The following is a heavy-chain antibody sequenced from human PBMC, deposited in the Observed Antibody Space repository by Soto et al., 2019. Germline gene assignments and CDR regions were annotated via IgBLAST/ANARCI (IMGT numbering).Heavy chain of an antibody. J-gene: IGHJ4*02. V-gene: IGHV1-18*04. Sequence: QVQLVQSGGEVKKPGASVKVSCKASGYSFISYGMSWVRQAPGQGPEWMGWISGYNGNTTYAHKLQGRVTMTTSTSTSTAYMELTRRRSDATAFYYFAREQLTLAHSRGWYGDWGQGTLVSV. CDR2: ISGYNGNT. D-gene: IGHD6-19*01. CDR3: AREQLTLAHSRGWYGD. CDR1: GYSFISYG.